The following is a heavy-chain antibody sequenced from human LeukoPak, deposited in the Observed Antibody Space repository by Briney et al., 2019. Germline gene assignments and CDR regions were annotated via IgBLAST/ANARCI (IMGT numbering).Heavy chain of an antibody. D-gene: IGHD3-16*01. V-gene: IGHV4-34*01. Sequence: SETLSLTCAVYGGSFSGYYWSWIRQPPGKGLEWIGEINHSGSTNYNPSLKSRVTISADTSKNQFSLKLSSVAAADTAVYYCATGIVWVLDYWGQGTLVTVSS. CDR2: INHSGST. CDR3: ATGIVWVLDY. CDR1: GGSFSGYY. J-gene: IGHJ4*02.